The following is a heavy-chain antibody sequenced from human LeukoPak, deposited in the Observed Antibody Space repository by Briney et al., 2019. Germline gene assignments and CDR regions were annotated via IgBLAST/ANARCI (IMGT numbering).Heavy chain of an antibody. D-gene: IGHD1-1*01. CDR3: ARDVRHPDY. J-gene: IGHJ4*02. CDR2: ISSSGSTI. V-gene: IGHV3-11*04. Sequence: GGSLRLSCAASGFTFSDYYMSWVGQAPGKGLEWVSYISSSGSTIYYADSVKGRFTISSDNAKNSLYLQMDSLRAEDTAVYYCARDVRHPDYWGQGTLVTVSS. CDR1: GFTFSDYY.